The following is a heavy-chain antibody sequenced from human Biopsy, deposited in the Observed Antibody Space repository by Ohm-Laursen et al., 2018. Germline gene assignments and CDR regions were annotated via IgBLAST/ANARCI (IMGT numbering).Heavy chain of an antibody. CDR2: IYAGATT. Sequence: SLRLSCSASKFTVRTNSMSWVRLALGKGLEWVSVIYAGATTYYPDSVKGRFTISRDNSRNTVYLQMDSLRGEDTAVYFCARGSGSGFYFDQWGQGTLVTVSS. J-gene: IGHJ4*02. CDR3: ARGSGSGFYFDQ. V-gene: IGHV3-66*01. D-gene: IGHD2-15*01. CDR1: KFTVRTNS.